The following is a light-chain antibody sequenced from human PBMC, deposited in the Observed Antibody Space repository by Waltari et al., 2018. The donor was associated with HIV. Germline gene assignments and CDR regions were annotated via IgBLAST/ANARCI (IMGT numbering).Light chain of an antibody. CDR3: QQSYSNPLT. CDR1: QSISSF. V-gene: IGKV1-39*01. CDR2: AAS. Sequence: DIQMTQSPSSLSASLRDRATITCRASQSISSFLNWYQQKPGKAPKLLIYAASNLQSGVPSRFSGSGSGTDFIFTISTLQPEDSATYYCQQSYSNPLTFGGGTKVEI. J-gene: IGKJ4*02.